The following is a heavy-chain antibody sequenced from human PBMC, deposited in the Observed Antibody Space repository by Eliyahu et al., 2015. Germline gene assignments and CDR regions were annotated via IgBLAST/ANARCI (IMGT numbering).Heavy chain of an antibody. V-gene: IGHV4-31*03. Sequence: QVQLQESGPGLVKPSQTLSLTXTVXGXXXXSGGYYWSWIRQHPGKGLEWIGYIYYSGSTYYNPSLKSRVTISVDTSKNQFSLKLSSVTAADTAVYYCARRDQYSSGWFNWFDPWGQGTLVTVSS. D-gene: IGHD6-19*01. CDR1: GXXXXSGGYY. CDR2: IYYSGST. J-gene: IGHJ5*02. CDR3: ARRDQYSSGWFNWFDP.